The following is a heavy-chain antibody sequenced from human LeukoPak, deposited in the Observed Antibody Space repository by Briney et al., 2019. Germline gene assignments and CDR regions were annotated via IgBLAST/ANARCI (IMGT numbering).Heavy chain of an antibody. CDR2: ISSSGSTM. CDR3: AKGSHGYCSSTSCFHLDY. D-gene: IGHD2-2*01. V-gene: IGHV3-11*01. Sequence: GGSLRLSCTASGFTFSDYYMSWIRQAPGKGLEWVSYISSSGSTMYYADSVKGRFTISRDNSKSTLYLQMNSLRAEDTALYYCAKGSHGYCSSTSCFHLDYWGQGTLVTVSS. CDR1: GFTFSDYY. J-gene: IGHJ4*01.